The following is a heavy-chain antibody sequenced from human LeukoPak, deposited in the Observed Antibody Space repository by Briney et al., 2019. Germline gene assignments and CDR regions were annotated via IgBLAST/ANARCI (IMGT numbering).Heavy chain of an antibody. J-gene: IGHJ4*02. CDR1: GFTFSSYA. Sequence: PGRSLRLSCAASGFTFSSYAMHWVRQAPGKGLEWVAVISYDGSNKYYADSVKGRFTISRDNSKNTLYLQMNSLRAEDTAVYYCARGGGYCSSTSCSAIPNPDYWGQGTLVTVSS. V-gene: IGHV3-30*04. D-gene: IGHD2-2*01. CDR2: ISYDGSNK. CDR3: ARGGGYCSSTSCSAIPNPDY.